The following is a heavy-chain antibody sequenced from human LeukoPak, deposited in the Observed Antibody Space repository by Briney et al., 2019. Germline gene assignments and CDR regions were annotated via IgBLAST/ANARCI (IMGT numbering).Heavy chain of an antibody. V-gene: IGHV3-7*01. CDR1: GFNFRSYW. CDR3: ARTATDTGEFDY. CDR2: INQDGSER. J-gene: IGHJ4*02. Sequence: AGGSLRLSCAAAGFNFRSYWMTWVRQAPGGGLQWVATINQDGSERSYLDSVKGRFTISRDDAKNSLYLQMNSLRAEDTAVYYCARTATDTGEFDYWGQGTLVTVSS. D-gene: IGHD6-13*01.